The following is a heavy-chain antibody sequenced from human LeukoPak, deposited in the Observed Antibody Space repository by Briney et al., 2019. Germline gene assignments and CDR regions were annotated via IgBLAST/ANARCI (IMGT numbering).Heavy chain of an antibody. D-gene: IGHD2-15*01. CDR1: GFTFSSYT. V-gene: IGHV3-49*04. J-gene: IGHJ6*02. CDR2: IRSKAYGGTT. Sequence: PGGSLRLSCTASGFTFSSYTMSWVRQAPGKGLEWVGFIRSKAYGGTTEYAASVKGRFTISRDDSKSIAYLQMNSLKTEDTAVYYCTRDPAIGMTPWWYYYGMDVWGQGTTVTVSS. CDR3: TRDPAIGMTPWWYYYGMDV.